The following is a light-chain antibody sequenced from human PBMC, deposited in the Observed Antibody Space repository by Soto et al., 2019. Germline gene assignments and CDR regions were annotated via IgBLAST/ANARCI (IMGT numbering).Light chain of an antibody. CDR1: QSINSN. CDR2: GAS. Sequence: EIVMTQSPASLFVSPGDRVTLSCRASQSINSNLAWYQQKPGQAPRLLIYGASTRATGIPARFSGSGSGAEFTLTISSLQSEDFAIYYCQQYNNWPSYTFGQGTKLEIK. J-gene: IGKJ2*01. V-gene: IGKV3-15*01. CDR3: QQYNNWPSYT.